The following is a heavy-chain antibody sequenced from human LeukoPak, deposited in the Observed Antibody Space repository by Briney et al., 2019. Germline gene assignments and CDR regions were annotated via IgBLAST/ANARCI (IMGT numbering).Heavy chain of an antibody. CDR1: GDSISSYY. CDR3: ARGNLLATTPTAAY. Sequence: SETLSLTCTVSGDSISSYYWSWIRQPPGKGLEWIGYIYYSGSTNYNPSLKSRVTISVDTSKNQFSLKLSSVTAADTAVYYCARGNLLATTPTAAYWGQGTLVTVSS. V-gene: IGHV4-59*08. CDR2: IYYSGST. J-gene: IGHJ4*02. D-gene: IGHD5-12*01.